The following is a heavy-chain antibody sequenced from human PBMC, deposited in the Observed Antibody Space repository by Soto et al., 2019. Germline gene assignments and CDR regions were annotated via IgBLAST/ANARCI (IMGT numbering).Heavy chain of an antibody. CDR2: IWYDGTNK. CDR1: GFTFSSYG. V-gene: IGHV3-33*01. Sequence: QVQLVESGGGVVQPGRSLRLSCAASGFTFSSYGMHWVRQAPGKGLEWVAIIWYDGTNKYYGDSVKGRFTISRDNSQNTLYLQMNSLRAEDTAVYYCARDGVGATAFFGYFDYWGQGTLVTVSS. D-gene: IGHD1-26*01. J-gene: IGHJ4*02. CDR3: ARDGVGATAFFGYFDY.